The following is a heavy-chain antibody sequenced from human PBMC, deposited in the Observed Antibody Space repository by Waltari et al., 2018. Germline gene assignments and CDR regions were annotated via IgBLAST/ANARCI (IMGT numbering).Heavy chain of an antibody. J-gene: IGHJ6*03. CDR1: GGSFSGYY. CDR2: INHSGST. V-gene: IGHV4-34*01. CDR3: ARTRKYYYYMDV. Sequence: QVQLQQWGAGLLKPSETLSLTCAVYGGSFSGYYWSWIRQPPGKGLEWIGEINHSGSTNYNPSLKSRVTISVDTSKNQFSLKLSSVTAADTAVYYCARTRKYYYYMDVWGKGTTVTVSS.